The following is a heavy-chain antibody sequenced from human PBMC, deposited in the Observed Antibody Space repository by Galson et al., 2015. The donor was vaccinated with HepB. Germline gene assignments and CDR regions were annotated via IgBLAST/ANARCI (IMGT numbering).Heavy chain of an antibody. Sequence: SVKVSCKASGGTFSSYAISWVRQAPGQGLEWMGGIIPIFGTANYAQKFQGRVTITADESTSTAYMELSSLRSEDTAVYYCARDGGTYCGGDCYSPWLDYWGQGTLVTVPS. CDR1: GGTFSSYA. V-gene: IGHV1-69*13. D-gene: IGHD2-21*01. CDR3: ARDGGTYCGGDCYSPWLDY. J-gene: IGHJ4*02. CDR2: IIPIFGTA.